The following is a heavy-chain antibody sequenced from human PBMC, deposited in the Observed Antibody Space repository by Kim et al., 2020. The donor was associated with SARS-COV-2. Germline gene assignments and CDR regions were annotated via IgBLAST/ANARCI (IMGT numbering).Heavy chain of an antibody. D-gene: IGHD6-13*01. V-gene: IGHV3-30*18. CDR3: AKSIVSSSSWYPFDY. CDR2: ISYDGSNK. Sequence: GGSLRLSCAASGFTFSSYGMHWVRQAPGKGLEWVAVISYDGSNKYYADSVKGRFTISRYNSKNTLYLQMNSLRAEDTAVYYCAKSIVSSSSWYPFDYWGQGTLVTVSS. J-gene: IGHJ4*02. CDR1: GFTFSSYG.